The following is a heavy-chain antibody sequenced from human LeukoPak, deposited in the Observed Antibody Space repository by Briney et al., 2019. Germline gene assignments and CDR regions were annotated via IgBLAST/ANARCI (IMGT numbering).Heavy chain of an antibody. J-gene: IGHJ4*02. Sequence: SVKVSCKASGGTFSSYAISWVRQAPGQGLEWMGRIIPILGIANYAQKFQGRVTMTRNTSISTAYMELRSLRSEDTAVCYCARAPSRAVRGVTRYYFDSWGQGTLVTVSS. V-gene: IGHV1-69*04. CDR3: ARAPSRAVRGVTRYYFDS. D-gene: IGHD3-10*01. CDR1: GGTFSSYA. CDR2: IIPILGIA.